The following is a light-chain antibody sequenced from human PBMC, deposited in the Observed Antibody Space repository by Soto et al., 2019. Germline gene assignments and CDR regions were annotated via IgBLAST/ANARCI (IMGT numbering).Light chain of an antibody. CDR2: GTS. Sequence: DIQMTQSPSTLSASVGDRVTISCRASQSLSRWLAWYQQKPGKAPKLLIYGTSSLKSGVPSRFSGSGSGTEFTLTISSLQPDDFATYYCQQYNGYSVTFGQGTKVDSK. CDR1: QSLSRW. J-gene: IGKJ1*01. CDR3: QQYNGYSVT. V-gene: IGKV1-5*01.